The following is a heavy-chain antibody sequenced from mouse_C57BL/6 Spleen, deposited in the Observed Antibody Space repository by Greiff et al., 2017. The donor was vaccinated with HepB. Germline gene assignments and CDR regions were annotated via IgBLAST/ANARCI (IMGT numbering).Heavy chain of an antibody. J-gene: IGHJ4*01. CDR1: GYSITSGYY. D-gene: IGHD2-1*01. V-gene: IGHV3-6*01. CDR2: ISYDGSN. Sequence: EVKLMESGPGLVKPSQSLSLTCSVTGYSITSGYYWNWIRQFPGNKLEWMGYISYDGSNNYNPSLKNRISITRDTSKNQFFLKLNSVTTEDTATYYCARDGNYLGPMDYWGQGTSVTVSS. CDR3: ARDGNYLGPMDY.